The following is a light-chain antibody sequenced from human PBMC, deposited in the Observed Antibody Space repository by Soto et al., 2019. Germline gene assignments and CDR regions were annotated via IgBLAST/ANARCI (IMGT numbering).Light chain of an antibody. J-gene: IGLJ2*01. Sequence: NFMMTQPHYVSESPGKTVTISCTRSSGSIASNYVQWYQQRPGSAPTTLIYEDDQRPSGVPDRFSGSIDRSSNSASLTISGLKTEDEADYYCQSYDSSNPVVFGGGTKLTVL. CDR1: SGSIASNY. V-gene: IGLV6-57*04. CDR3: QSYDSSNPVV. CDR2: EDD.